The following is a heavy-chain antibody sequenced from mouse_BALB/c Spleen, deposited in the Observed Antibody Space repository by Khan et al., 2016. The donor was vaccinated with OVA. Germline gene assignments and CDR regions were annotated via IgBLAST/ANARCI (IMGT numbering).Heavy chain of an antibody. CDR2: ISYSGNT. CDR3: ARIQGGDFDY. D-gene: IGHD3-2*02. Sequence: EVKLEESGPGLVKPSQSLSLTYTVTGYSITSDYAWNWIRQFPGNKLEWMGYISYSGNTKYNPSLKSRISITRDTSKNQFFLQLNFVTIEDTATYYCARIQGGDFDYWGQGTTLTVSS. V-gene: IGHV3-2*02. J-gene: IGHJ2*01. CDR1: GYSITSDYA.